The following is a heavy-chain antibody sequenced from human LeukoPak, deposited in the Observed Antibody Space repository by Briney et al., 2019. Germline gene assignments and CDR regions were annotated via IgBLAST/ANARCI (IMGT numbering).Heavy chain of an antibody. D-gene: IGHD6-13*01. CDR1: RFTLSNYW. J-gene: IGHJ4*02. V-gene: IGHV3-7*03. Sequence: PGGSLRLSCAASRFTLSNYWMSWLRQAPGKGLEWVANIKQDGSETYYVDSVKGRFTISRDNAKNSLSLQMNSLRAEDTAVYYCAKEVGIAASDTRGDFDYWGQGTLVTVSS. CDR2: IKQDGSET. CDR3: AKEVGIAASDTRGDFDY.